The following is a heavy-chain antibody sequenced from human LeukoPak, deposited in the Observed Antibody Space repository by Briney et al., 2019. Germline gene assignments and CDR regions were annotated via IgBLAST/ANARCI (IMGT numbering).Heavy chain of an antibody. J-gene: IGHJ4*01. CDR2: ISGTGGTT. Sequence: GGSLRPSCAASGFTFSSNAMCWVRQAPGKGLEWVSLISGTGGTTYYADSVKGRLTIPRDNSKNTLYLQMNSLRVEDTAVYYCAKDAHSGSYFDYWGQGILVTVSS. V-gene: IGHV3-23*01. CDR1: GFTFSSNA. CDR3: AKDAHSGSYFDY. D-gene: IGHD1-26*01.